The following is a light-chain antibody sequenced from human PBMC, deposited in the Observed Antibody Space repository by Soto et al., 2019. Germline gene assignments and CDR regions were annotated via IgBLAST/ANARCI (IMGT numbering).Light chain of an antibody. CDR1: EGLVDNDGNTY. CDR2: KVS. J-gene: IGKJ1*01. V-gene: IGKV2-30*01. CDR3: MQSTHWPPT. Sequence: DVAMTQSPRSLHVTLGQPASLSCRGSEGLVDNDGNTYLNWFQQRPGQSPRRLIYKVSNRDSGVPDRFSGSGSGTDFTLKISRVEAEDVGVYDCMQSTHWPPTCGQGTKVDIK.